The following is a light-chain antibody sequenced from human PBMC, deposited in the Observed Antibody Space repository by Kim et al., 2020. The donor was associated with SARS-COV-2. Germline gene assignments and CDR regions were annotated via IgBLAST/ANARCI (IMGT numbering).Light chain of an antibody. V-gene: IGLV1-47*01. CDR2: ENS. CDR1: SFNIRSHF. CDR3: AAWDDSLHAWV. J-gene: IGLJ3*02. Sequence: GQRIAISCSGRSFNIRSHFVCWRQQLPGTAPKLLIHENSQRPSGVPDRFSGSKSGTSASLAISGLRSDDEGIYHCAAWDDSLHAWVFGGGTQLTVL.